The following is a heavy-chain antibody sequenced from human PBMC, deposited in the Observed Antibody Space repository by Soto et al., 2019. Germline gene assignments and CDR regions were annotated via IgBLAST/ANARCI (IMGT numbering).Heavy chain of an antibody. Sequence: GGSLRLSCAASGFTFSNAWMNWVRQAPGKGLEWVGRIKSKTDGGTTDYAAPVKGRFTISRDDSKNTLYLQMNSLKTEDTAVYYCTTSPPSSGSQEYYYYYYGMDVWGQGTTVTVSS. D-gene: IGHD1-26*01. CDR3: TTSPPSSGSQEYYYYYYGMDV. CDR2: IKSKTDGGTT. V-gene: IGHV3-15*07. CDR1: GFTFSNAW. J-gene: IGHJ6*02.